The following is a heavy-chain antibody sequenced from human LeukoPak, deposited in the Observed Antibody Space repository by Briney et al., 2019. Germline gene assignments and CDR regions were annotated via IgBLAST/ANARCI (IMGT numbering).Heavy chain of an antibody. CDR1: GFIFSSYA. J-gene: IGHJ4*02. Sequence: GGSLRLSCAASGFIFSSYAMNWVRQAPGTGLEWVSGISGSGGRTDYADPVKGRFTISRDNSKNTLYLQMNSLRAEDTAVYYCAKGSYYGSSGYHPLSFDYWGQGTLVTVSS. CDR2: ISGSGGRT. CDR3: AKGSYYGSSGYHPLSFDY. V-gene: IGHV3-23*01. D-gene: IGHD3-22*01.